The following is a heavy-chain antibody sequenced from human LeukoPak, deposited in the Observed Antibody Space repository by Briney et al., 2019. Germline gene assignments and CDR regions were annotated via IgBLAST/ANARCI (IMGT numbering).Heavy chain of an antibody. CDR1: GFTFGDYA. Sequence: GRSLRLSCAASGFTFGDYAMDWVRQAPGKGLEWVSGISWNSGNKGYADSVKGRFTISRDNSRNTLFLQVNSLRAEDTAVYYCARAERNAGVFDYWGQGTLVTVSS. CDR2: ISWNSGNK. D-gene: IGHD3-3*01. CDR3: ARAERNAGVFDY. V-gene: IGHV3-9*01. J-gene: IGHJ4*02.